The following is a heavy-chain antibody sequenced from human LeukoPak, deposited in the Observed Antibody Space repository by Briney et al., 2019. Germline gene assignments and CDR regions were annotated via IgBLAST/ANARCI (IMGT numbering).Heavy chain of an antibody. CDR1: GGTFSSYA. D-gene: IGHD3-22*01. J-gene: IGHJ5*02. CDR3: ARGRPSGYYWDNWFDP. CDR2: IIPIFGTA. Sequence: ASVKVSCKASGGTFSSYAISWVLQAPGQGLEWMGGIIPIFGTANYAQKFQGRVTITTDESTSTAYMELSSLRSEDTAVYYCARGRPSGYYWDNWFDPWGQGTLVTVSS. V-gene: IGHV1-69*05.